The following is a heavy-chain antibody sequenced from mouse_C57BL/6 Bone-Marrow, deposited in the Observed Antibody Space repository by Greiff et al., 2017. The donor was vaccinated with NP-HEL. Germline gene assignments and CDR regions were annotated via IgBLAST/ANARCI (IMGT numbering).Heavy chain of an antibody. CDR1: GFTFSDYY. CDR2: INYDGSSP. CDR3: ARIYYGSSYWYFDV. D-gene: IGHD1-1*01. Sequence: EVMLVESEGGLVQPGSSMKLSCTASGFTFSDYYMAWVRQVPEKGLEWVANINYDGSSPYYLDSLKSRFILSRDNAKNILYLQMISLKSEDTATYYCARIYYGSSYWYFDVWGTGTTVTVSS. V-gene: IGHV5-16*01. J-gene: IGHJ1*03.